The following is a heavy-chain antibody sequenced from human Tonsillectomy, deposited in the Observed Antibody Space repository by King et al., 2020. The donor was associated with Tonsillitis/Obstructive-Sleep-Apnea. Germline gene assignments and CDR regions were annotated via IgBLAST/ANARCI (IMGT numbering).Heavy chain of an antibody. CDR2: IYPGDADI. CDR1: GYSFTSSW. D-gene: IGHD6-19*01. J-gene: IGHJ4*02. CDR3: VKHASSGWYGDN. Sequence: VQLVESGAEVKKPGESLKISCKGSGYSFTSSWIGWVRQIPGGGLEWMGIIYPGDADIKYNPSFEGQVTISADKSNNTAYLQCSSLKASDTAMYYCVKHASSGWYGDNWGQGTLVTVSS. V-gene: IGHV5-51*01.